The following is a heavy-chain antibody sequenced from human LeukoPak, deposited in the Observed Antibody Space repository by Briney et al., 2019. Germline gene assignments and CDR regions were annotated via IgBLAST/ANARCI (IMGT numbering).Heavy chain of an antibody. CDR1: GFTFSSYG. J-gene: IGHJ3*02. V-gene: IGHV3-30*02. CDR2: IRYDGSNK. Sequence: GGSLRLSCAASGFTFSSYGMHWVRQAPGKGQEWVAFIRYDGSNKYYADSVKGRFTISRDNSKNTLYLQMNSLRAEDTAVYYCAKDRGGHSWEAFDIWGQGTMVTVSS. D-gene: IGHD1-26*01. CDR3: AKDRGGHSWEAFDI.